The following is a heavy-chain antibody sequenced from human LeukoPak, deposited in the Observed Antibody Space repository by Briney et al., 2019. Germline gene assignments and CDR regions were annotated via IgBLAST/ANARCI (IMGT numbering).Heavy chain of an antibody. CDR2: IWYDGSNK. CDR1: GLTFSSYG. V-gene: IGHV3-33*01. D-gene: IGHD5-12*01. J-gene: IGHJ6*02. Sequence: PSGGSLRLSCAASGLTFSSYGMHWVRQAPGKGLEWVAVIWYDGSNKYYADSVKGRFTISRDNSKNTLYLQMNSLRAEDTAVYYCARAGGTYSGYGDGMDVWGQGTTVTVSS. CDR3: ARAGGTYSGYGDGMDV.